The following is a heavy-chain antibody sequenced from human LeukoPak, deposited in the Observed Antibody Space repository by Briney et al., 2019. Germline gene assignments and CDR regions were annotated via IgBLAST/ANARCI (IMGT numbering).Heavy chain of an antibody. CDR1: GFTFSSYA. Sequence: GGSLRLSCAASGFTFSSYAMSWVRQAPGKGLEWVSAISGSGGSTYYADSVKGRFTISRDNSKNALYLQMNSLRAEDTAVYYCAKDLQMVRGVIKPDYWGQGTLVTVSS. D-gene: IGHD3-10*01. CDR2: ISGSGGST. J-gene: IGHJ4*02. V-gene: IGHV3-23*01. CDR3: AKDLQMVRGVIKPDY.